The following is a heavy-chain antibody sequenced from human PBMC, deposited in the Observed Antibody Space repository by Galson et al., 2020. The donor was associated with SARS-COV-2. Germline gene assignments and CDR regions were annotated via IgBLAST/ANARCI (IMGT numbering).Heavy chain of an antibody. Sequence: ASVKVSCKASGYTFTSYGISWVRQAPGQGLEWMGWISAYNGNTNYAQKLQGRVTMTTDTSTSTAYMELRSLRSDDTAVYYCARDFSSYVDTAMVRATVVAYFDYWGQGTLVTVSS. D-gene: IGHD5-18*01. J-gene: IGHJ4*02. V-gene: IGHV1-18*01. CDR2: ISAYNGNT. CDR3: ARDFSSYVDTAMVRATVVAYFDY. CDR1: GYTFTSYG.